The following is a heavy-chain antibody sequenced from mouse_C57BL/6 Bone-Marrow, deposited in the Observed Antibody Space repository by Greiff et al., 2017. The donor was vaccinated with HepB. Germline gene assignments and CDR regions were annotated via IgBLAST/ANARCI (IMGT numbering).Heavy chain of an antibody. V-gene: IGHV1-61*01. CDR3: ARSYYYGSSPLFDY. Sequence: VQLQQPGAELVRPGSSVKLSCKASGYTFTSYWMDWVKQRPGQGLEWIGNIYPSDSETHYNQKFKDKATLTVDKSSSTAYMQLSSLTSEDSAVYYCARSYYYGSSPLFDYWGQGTTLTVSS. J-gene: IGHJ2*01. CDR1: GYTFTSYW. D-gene: IGHD1-1*01. CDR2: IYPSDSET.